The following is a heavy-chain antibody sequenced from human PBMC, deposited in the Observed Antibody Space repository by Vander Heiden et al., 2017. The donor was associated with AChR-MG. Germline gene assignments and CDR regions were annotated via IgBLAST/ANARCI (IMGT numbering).Heavy chain of an antibody. CDR1: GFTFGNYA. V-gene: IGHV3-9*01. Sequence: EVQLVESGGGLVQPGRSLRLSCAASGFTFGNYAMHWVRQAPGKGLGWVSGISWNSGSIRYADSVKGRFTISRDNAKNSLYLQMNSLRTEDTALYYCANTNYYYNGMDVWGQGTTVTVSS. CDR2: ISWNSGSI. J-gene: IGHJ6*02. D-gene: IGHD1-26*01. CDR3: ANTNYYYNGMDV.